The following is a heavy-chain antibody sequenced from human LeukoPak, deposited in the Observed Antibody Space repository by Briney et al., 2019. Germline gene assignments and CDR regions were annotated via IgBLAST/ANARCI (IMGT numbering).Heavy chain of an antibody. CDR1: GYTFTSYG. CDR2: ISAYNGNT. CDR3: ARDAVVPNWINWFDP. J-gene: IGHJ5*02. D-gene: IGHD1-20*01. Sequence: ASVKISCKASGYTFTSYGISWVRQAPGQGLEWMGWISAYNGNTNYAQKLQGRVTMTTDTSTSTAYMELRSLRSDDTAVYYCARDAVVPNWINWFDPWGQGTLVTVSS. V-gene: IGHV1-18*01.